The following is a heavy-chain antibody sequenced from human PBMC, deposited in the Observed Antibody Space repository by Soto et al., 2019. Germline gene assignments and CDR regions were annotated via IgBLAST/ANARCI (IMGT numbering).Heavy chain of an antibody. V-gene: IGHV4-31*03. Sequence: QVQLQESGPGLVKPSQTLSLTCTVSGGSISSGGYYWSWNRQHPGKGLEWIRYIYYIGSTYYNPALKSRCTISVATSNTQSSLNLSSVAAADPPVSDEASKPVIWGQGPLVTVSS. CDR1: GGSISSGGYY. D-gene: IGHD2-21*01. CDR2: IYYIGST. J-gene: IGHJ4*02. CDR3: ASKPVI.